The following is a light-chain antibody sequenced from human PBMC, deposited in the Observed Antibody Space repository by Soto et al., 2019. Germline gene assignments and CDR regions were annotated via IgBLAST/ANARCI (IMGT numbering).Light chain of an antibody. Sequence: EVVLTQSPGTRSLSPGERASLSCRASETVSNNSLAWYQQKPGQAPRLLIFGSSDRAAGIPDRFSGREPGTHFTRTISRLEPEDFAEYYGQQYGSAPPYTVGQGTQRESK. CDR3: QQYGSAPPYT. CDR2: GSS. CDR1: ETVSNNS. V-gene: IGKV3-20*01. J-gene: IGKJ2*01.